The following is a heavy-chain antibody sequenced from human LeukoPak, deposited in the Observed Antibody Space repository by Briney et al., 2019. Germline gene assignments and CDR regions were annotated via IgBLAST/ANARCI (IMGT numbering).Heavy chain of an antibody. CDR1: GGSFSGYY. Sequence: PSETLSLTCAVYGGSFSGYYWSWIRQPPGKGLEWIGEINHSGSTNYNPSLKSRVTMSVDTSKNQFSLKLSSVTAADTAVYYCARRLGYCSSTSCEDYWGQGTLVTVSS. D-gene: IGHD2-2*01. CDR3: ARRLGYCSSTSCEDY. CDR2: INHSGST. V-gene: IGHV4-34*01. J-gene: IGHJ4*02.